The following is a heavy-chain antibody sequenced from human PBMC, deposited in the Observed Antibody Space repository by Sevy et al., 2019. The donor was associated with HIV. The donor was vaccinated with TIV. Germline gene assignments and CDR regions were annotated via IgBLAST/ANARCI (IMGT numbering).Heavy chain of an antibody. V-gene: IGHV3-72*01. CDR3: ATHAGIAAAGRVFDY. CDR2: IRNKADSYTT. D-gene: IGHD6-13*01. CDR1: GFTFSDHY. Sequence: QQRGSLRLSCAASGFTFSDHYMEWVRQAPGKGLEWVGRIRNKADSYTTEYAASVKGRFIFSRDDSQNSLYLLMNSLKTEDTAVYYCATHAGIAAAGRVFDYWGQGTLVTVSS. J-gene: IGHJ4*02.